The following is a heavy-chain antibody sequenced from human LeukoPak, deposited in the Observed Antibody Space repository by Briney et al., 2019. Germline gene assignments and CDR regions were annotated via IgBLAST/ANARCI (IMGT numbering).Heavy chain of an antibody. Sequence: PSETLSLMCTVSGGSLIMNNYYWGWLRQPPGKGLEWIGSLSHSGSTFYNPSLKSRVAMSVDTSKNHFSLKTSSVTAADAAMYFCARQGTWIQLGHFDYWGQGILITVSS. CDR2: LSHSGST. CDR3: ARQGTWIQLGHFDY. CDR1: GGSLIMNNYY. V-gene: IGHV4-39*01. D-gene: IGHD5-24*01. J-gene: IGHJ4*02.